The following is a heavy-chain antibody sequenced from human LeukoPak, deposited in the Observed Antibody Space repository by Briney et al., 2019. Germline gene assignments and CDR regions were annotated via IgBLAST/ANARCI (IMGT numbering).Heavy chain of an antibody. V-gene: IGHV5-51*01. J-gene: IGHJ4*02. CDR3: ARRGEYCSSTSCYSPNVNFDY. D-gene: IGHD2-2*01. CDR2: IYPGDSDT. Sequence: GESLKISCKGSGYSFTSYWIGWVRQMPGKGLEWMGIIYPGDSDTTYSPSFRGQVTISADKSISTAYLQWSSLKASDTAMYYCARRGEYCSSTSCYSPNVNFDYWGQGTLVTVSS. CDR1: GYSFTSYW.